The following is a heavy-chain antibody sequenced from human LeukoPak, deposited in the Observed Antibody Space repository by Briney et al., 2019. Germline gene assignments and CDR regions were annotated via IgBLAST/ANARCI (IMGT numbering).Heavy chain of an antibody. CDR1: GYTLTELS. CDR3: AIRYGDYVGNWFDP. J-gene: IGHJ5*02. V-gene: IGHV1-24*01. CDR2: FDPEDGET. Sequence: GASVKVSCKVSGYTLTELSMHWVRQAPGKGLEWMGGFDPEDGETIYAQKFQGRVTMTVDTSTDTAYMELSSLRSEDTAVYYCAIRYGDYVGNWFDPWGQGTLVTVSS. D-gene: IGHD4-17*01.